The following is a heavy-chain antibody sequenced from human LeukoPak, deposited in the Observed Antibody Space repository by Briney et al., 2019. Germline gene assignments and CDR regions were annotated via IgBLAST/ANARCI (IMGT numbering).Heavy chain of an antibody. D-gene: IGHD6-13*01. J-gene: IGHJ6*02. CDR2: INAGNGNT. Sequence: ASVKVSCTASGYTFTSYAMHWVRQAPGQRLEWMGWINAGNGNTKYSQKFQGRVTITRDTSASTAYMELSSLRSEDTAVYYCARDYSSSWYTLRYYYYGMDVWGQGTTVTVSS. CDR1: GYTFTSYA. V-gene: IGHV1-3*01. CDR3: ARDYSSSWYTLRYYYYGMDV.